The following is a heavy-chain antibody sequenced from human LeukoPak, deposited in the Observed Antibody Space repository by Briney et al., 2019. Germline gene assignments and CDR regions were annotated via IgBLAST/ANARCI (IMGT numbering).Heavy chain of an antibody. CDR1: GGSFSGYY. Sequence: SETLSLTCAVYGGSFSGYYWSWIRQPPGKGLEWIGEINHSGSTNYNPSLKSRVTISVDTSKNQFSLKLSSVTAADTAVYYCARGGHIVVVTRMNWFDPWGQGTLVTVSS. V-gene: IGHV4-34*01. CDR3: ARGGHIVVVTRMNWFDP. J-gene: IGHJ5*02. D-gene: IGHD2-21*02. CDR2: INHSGST.